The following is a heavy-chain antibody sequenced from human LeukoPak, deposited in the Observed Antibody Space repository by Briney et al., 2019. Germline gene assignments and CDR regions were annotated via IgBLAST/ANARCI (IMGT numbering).Heavy chain of an antibody. D-gene: IGHD2-2*02. J-gene: IGHJ4*02. Sequence: SETLSLTCTVSGGSISSYYWSWIRQPAGKGLEWIGRIYTSGSTYYNPSLKSRVTISVDTSKNQFSLKLSSVTAADTAVYYCARKYCSSASCYSFDYWGQGTLVTVSS. CDR2: IYTSGST. CDR3: ARKYCSSASCYSFDY. CDR1: GGSISSYY. V-gene: IGHV4-4*07.